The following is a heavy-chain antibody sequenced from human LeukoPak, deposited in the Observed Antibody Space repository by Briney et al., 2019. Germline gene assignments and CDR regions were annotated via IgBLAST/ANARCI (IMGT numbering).Heavy chain of an antibody. Sequence: GGSLRLSCAASGFTFSSYGMHWVRQAPGKGLEWVAVIWYDGSNKYYADSVKGRFTTSRDNSKNTLYLQMNSLRPEDTAVYYCAKGGSGSSHRGVFDYWGQGSLVSVSS. V-gene: IGHV3-33*06. J-gene: IGHJ4*02. CDR3: AKGGSGSSHRGVFDY. CDR2: IWYDGSNK. CDR1: GFTFSSYG. D-gene: IGHD3-10*01.